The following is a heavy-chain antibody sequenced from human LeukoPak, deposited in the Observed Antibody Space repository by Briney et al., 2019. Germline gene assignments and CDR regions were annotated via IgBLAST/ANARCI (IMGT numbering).Heavy chain of an antibody. CDR1: GASVSSYY. CDR3: ADDFGD. CDR2: IYPSGTT. D-gene: IGHD4-17*01. J-gene: IGHJ4*02. Sequence: SETLSLTCSVSGASVSSYYRTWIRQPAGKGLEWIGRIYPSGTTHYNPSLKSRVTMSLDTSKNQFSLKLTSVTAADTAVYYCADDFGDWGQGTLVTVSS. V-gene: IGHV4-4*07.